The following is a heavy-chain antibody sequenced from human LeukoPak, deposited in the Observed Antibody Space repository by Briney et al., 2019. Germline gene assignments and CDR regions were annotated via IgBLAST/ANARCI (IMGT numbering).Heavy chain of an antibody. CDR1: GGSFSGYY. CDR2: INHSGST. Sequence: PSETLSLTCAVYGGSFSGYYWSWIRQPPGKGLEWIGEINHSGSTNCNPSLKSRVTISVDTSKNQFSLRLSSVTAADTAVYYCARSTVVPASDAFDIWGQGTMVTVSS. V-gene: IGHV4-34*01. J-gene: IGHJ3*02. CDR3: ARSTVVPASDAFDI. D-gene: IGHD2-2*01.